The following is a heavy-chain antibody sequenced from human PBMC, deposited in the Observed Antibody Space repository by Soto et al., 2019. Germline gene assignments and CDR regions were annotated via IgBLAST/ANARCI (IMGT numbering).Heavy chain of an antibody. CDR2: IDSDGSRT. Sequence: GYLRLSFAASGLTFSSYWMHWVRQVPGKGMAWVSEIDSDGSRTDYADSVKGRTTISRDNSKNTLDAQMNSLRAEDTAVYYCAKDLRGTSNLDYWGPGTLVTVSS. D-gene: IGHD3-16*01. J-gene: IGHJ4*02. V-gene: IGHV3-74*01. CDR1: GLTFSSYW. CDR3: AKDLRGTSNLDY.